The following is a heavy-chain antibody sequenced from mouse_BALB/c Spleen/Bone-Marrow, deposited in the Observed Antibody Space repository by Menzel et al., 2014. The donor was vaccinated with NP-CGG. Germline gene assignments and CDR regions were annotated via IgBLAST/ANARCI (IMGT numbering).Heavy chain of an antibody. CDR2: ISSGSSTI. D-gene: IGHD1-1*01. J-gene: IGHJ2*01. Sequence: DVHLVESGGGLVQPGGSRKLSCAASGFTFXSFAMHWVRQAPEKGLEWVAYISSGSSTIYYADTVMGRFTISRDNPKNTLFLQMTSLRSEDTAMYYCARSGSSSGYFDYWGQGTTLTVSS. CDR3: ARSGSSSGYFDY. CDR1: GFTFXSFA. V-gene: IGHV5-17*02.